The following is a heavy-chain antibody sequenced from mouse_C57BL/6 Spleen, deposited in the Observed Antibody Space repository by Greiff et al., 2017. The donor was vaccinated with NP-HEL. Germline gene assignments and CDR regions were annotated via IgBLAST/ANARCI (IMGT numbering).Heavy chain of an antibody. CDR2: IDPEDGET. Sequence: VQLQQSGAELVKPGASVKLSCTASGFNIKDYYMHWVKQRTEQGLEWIGRIDPEDGETKYAPKFPGKATITADTSSNTAYLQLSSLTSEDTAVYYCARDYYGSRGAMDYWGQGTSVTVSS. CDR1: GFNIKDYY. V-gene: IGHV14-2*01. CDR3: ARDYYGSRGAMDY. J-gene: IGHJ4*01. D-gene: IGHD1-1*01.